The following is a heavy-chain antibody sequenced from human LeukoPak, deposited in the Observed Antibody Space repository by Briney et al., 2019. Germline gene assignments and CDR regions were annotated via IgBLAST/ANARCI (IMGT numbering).Heavy chain of an antibody. J-gene: IGHJ4*02. Sequence: GGSLRLSCAASGFTFSSYAMSWVRQAPGKGLEWVSAISGSGGSTYYADSVKGRFTISRDNSKNTLYLQMNSLRAEDTAVYYCAAGLDYYDSSGYYWAQGTLATVSS. D-gene: IGHD3-22*01. V-gene: IGHV3-23*01. CDR2: ISGSGGST. CDR1: GFTFSSYA. CDR3: AAGLDYYDSSGYY.